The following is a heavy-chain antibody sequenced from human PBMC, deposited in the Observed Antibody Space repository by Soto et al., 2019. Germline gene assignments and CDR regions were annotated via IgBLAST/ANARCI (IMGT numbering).Heavy chain of an antibody. D-gene: IGHD6-13*01. CDR1: GYTFTSYG. Sequence: ASVKVSCKAAGYTFTSYGISWVRQAPGQGLEWMGWISAYNGNTNYAQKLQGRVTMTTDTSTSTAYMELRSLRSDDTAVYYCGRAGRRIAAATYYFDYGGQGTLVTVSS. CDR2: ISAYNGNT. J-gene: IGHJ4*02. CDR3: GRAGRRIAAATYYFDY. V-gene: IGHV1-18*01.